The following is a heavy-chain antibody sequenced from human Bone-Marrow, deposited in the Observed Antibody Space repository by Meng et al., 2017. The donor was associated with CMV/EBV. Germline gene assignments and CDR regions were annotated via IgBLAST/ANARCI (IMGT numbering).Heavy chain of an antibody. J-gene: IGHJ5*02. Sequence: GGSLRLSCAASGFTFSDYYMSWIRQAPGRGLEWISYISSSGTTIYYADSVKGRFTISRDNAKNSLYLQMNSLTAEDTALYYCARARIAVAGIGRFDPWGQGTLVTVSS. CDR2: ISSSGTTI. D-gene: IGHD6-19*01. V-gene: IGHV3-11*04. CDR1: GFTFSDYY. CDR3: ARARIAVAGIGRFDP.